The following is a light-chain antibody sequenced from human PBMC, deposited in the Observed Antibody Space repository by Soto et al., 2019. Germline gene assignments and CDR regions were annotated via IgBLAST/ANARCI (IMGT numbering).Light chain of an antibody. CDR2: AAS. Sequence: DIQMTQSPSSLSASVGDRVTITCRASQTIIRYLNWYQQKPGRAPNLLIYAASSLQSGVPSRFSGSGSRTEFTLTISSLQPEEFATYYCQQSYSTLFTFGPGTKVEIK. V-gene: IGKV1-39*01. CDR3: QQSYSTLFT. J-gene: IGKJ3*01. CDR1: QTIIRY.